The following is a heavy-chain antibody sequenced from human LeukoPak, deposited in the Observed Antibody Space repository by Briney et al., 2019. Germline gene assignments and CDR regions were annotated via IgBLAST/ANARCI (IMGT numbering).Heavy chain of an antibody. Sequence: GGALRLSCAASGFTFSNAWMSWVRQAPGKGLEWVGRIKSKTDGGTTDYAAPVKGRFTISRDDSKNTLYLQMNSLKTEDTAVYYCTTSGEQLWFSYYYYYMDVWGKGTTVTVSS. V-gene: IGHV3-15*01. CDR2: IKSKTDGGTT. J-gene: IGHJ6*03. CDR3: TTSGEQLWFSYYYYYMDV. D-gene: IGHD5-18*01. CDR1: GFTFSNAW.